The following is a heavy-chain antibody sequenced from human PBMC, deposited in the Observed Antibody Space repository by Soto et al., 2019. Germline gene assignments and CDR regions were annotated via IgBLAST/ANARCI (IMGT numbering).Heavy chain of an antibody. Sequence: EVRLLESGGGLVQPGGSLRLSCAASGFSFSSYDMTWVRQAPGQGQEWVSSLSVTGGGPYYADSVRGRFTMSRDNSKNTLALEMSGLRADDSAVYYCAKGRETTTSAKFCFDNWGQGTLVTVSS. CDR2: LSVTGGGP. V-gene: IGHV3-23*01. CDR3: AKGRETTTSAKFCFDN. CDR1: GFSFSSYD. D-gene: IGHD1-26*01. J-gene: IGHJ4*02.